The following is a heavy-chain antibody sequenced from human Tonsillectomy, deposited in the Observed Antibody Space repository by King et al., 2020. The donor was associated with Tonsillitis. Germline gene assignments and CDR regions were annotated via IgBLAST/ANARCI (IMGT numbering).Heavy chain of an antibody. CDR2: IYYSGST. V-gene: IGHV4-39*01. CDR1: GGSISSSSYY. Sequence: QLQESGPGLVKPSETLSLTCTVSGGSISSSSYYWGWIRQPPGKGLEWSGSIYYSGSTYYNPSLKTRVTIPVDTSKNQFSLKLSSVTAADTAMYYCASAYSSGFYYYYGMDVWGQGTTVTVSS. J-gene: IGHJ6*02. D-gene: IGHD6-19*01. CDR3: ASAYSSGFYYYYGMDV.